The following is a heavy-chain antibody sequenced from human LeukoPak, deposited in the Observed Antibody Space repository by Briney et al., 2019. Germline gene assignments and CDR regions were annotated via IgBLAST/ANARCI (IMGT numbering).Heavy chain of an antibody. J-gene: IGHJ4*02. CDR3: ARDRGYNYGHFDY. CDR2: ISSRGSTI. D-gene: IGHD5-18*01. CDR1: GFTFSSYE. Sequence: PGGSLRLSCGASGFTFSSYEMNWVRQAPGKGLEGVSYISSRGSTIYYADSVKGRFTISRDNAKNSLYLQMNSLRAEDTAVYYCARDRGYNYGHFDYWGQGTLVTVSS. V-gene: IGHV3-48*03.